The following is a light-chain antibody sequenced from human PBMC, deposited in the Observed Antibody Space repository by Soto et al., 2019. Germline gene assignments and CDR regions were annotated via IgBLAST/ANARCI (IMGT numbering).Light chain of an antibody. CDR1: QSVSSY. CDR3: QQRSNWPPIT. J-gene: IGKJ5*01. V-gene: IGKV3-11*01. CDR2: DAS. Sequence: EIVLTQSPASVYFPAGERATLSSRTSQSVSSYLAWYQQKPGQAPRLLIYDASNRATGIPARFSGSGSGTDFTLTISSLEPEDFAVYYCQQRSNWPPITFGQGTRLEIK.